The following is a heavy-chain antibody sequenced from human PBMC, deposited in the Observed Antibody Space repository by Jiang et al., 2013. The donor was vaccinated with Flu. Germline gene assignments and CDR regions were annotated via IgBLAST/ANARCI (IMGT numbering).Heavy chain of an antibody. CDR3: AHIYDSSMDV. CDR2: IYWDDDK. J-gene: IGHJ6*02. Sequence: LEWLALIYWDDDKRYSPSLKSRLTITKDTSKNQVVLTMTNMDPVDTATYYCAHIYDSSMDVWGQGATVTVSS. D-gene: IGHD5/OR15-5a*01. V-gene: IGHV2-5*02.